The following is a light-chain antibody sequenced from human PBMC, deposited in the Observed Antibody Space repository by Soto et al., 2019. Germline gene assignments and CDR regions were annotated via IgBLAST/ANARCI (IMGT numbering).Light chain of an antibody. CDR2: GAS. Sequence: EIEMIQPPATRSVYKGERATLSCRASQSVSTNLAWYQPKPGQSPRLLIYGASTRATGIPVRFSGSGSGTEFTLTISSLQSEDFAVYYCQQYRLWPLTFCGG. J-gene: IGKJ4*01. CDR3: QQYRLWPLT. CDR1: QSVSTN. V-gene: IGKV3-15*01.